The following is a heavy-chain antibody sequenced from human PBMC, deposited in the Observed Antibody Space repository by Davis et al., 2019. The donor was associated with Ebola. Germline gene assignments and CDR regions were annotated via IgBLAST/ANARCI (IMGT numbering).Heavy chain of an antibody. J-gene: IGHJ4*02. D-gene: IGHD3-10*01. Sequence: ASVKVSCKASGYTFTSYDINWVRQATGQGLEWMGWMNPNSGNTGYAQKFQGRITMTRNTSISTAYLELSSLRSEDTAVYYCARAPTWSEINYYCFDYWGQGTLVTVSS. CDR2: MNPNSGNT. CDR1: GYTFTSYD. CDR3: ARAPTWSEINYYCFDY. V-gene: IGHV1-8*01.